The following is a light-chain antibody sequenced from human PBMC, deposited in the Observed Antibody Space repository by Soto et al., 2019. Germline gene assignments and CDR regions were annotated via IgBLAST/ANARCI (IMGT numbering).Light chain of an antibody. CDR1: QSISSH. J-gene: IGKJ4*01. CDR3: QQRPNWPLT. V-gene: IGKV3-11*01. CDR2: DAS. Sequence: EIVLTQSPPTLSMSPGERATLSCRASQSISSHLVWYQQKLGQAPRLLIYDASNRATGIPARFSGSGSGTDFTLNISSLEPEDFAVYYCQQRPNWPLTFGGGTRVEIK.